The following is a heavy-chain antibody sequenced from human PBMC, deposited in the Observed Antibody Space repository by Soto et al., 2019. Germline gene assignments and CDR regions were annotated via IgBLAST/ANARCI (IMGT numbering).Heavy chain of an antibody. CDR1: GYNFLAYG. D-gene: IGHD5-12*01. CDR2: TSAYRGNT. V-gene: IGHV1-18*01. CDR3: ARDWEAEHLVAAGTYYFDY. J-gene: IGHJ4*02. Sequence: QIQLVQSGPEVRKPGASVKLFCKASGYNFLAYGISWVRQAPGQGLEWMGWTSAYRGNTNYAQKFQDRVIMTTDRSTRTAYMELRSLTPDDTAIYYCARDWEAEHLVAAGTYYFDYWGQGTLVTGSS.